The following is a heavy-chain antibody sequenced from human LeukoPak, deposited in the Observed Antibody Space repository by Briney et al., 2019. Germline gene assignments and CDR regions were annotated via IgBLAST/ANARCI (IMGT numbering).Heavy chain of an antibody. CDR2: IYYSGST. J-gene: IGHJ3*02. V-gene: IGHV4-39*01. D-gene: IGHD3-10*01. CDR1: GGSVSGDIYY. Sequence: SETLSLTCTVSGGSVSGDIYYWGWIRQPPGKGLEWIGSIYYSGSTYYNPSLKSRVTISIDTSKNQFSLKLSSVTAADTAVYYCASEPYGSGSFLGAFDIWGQGTMVTVSS. CDR3: ASEPYGSGSFLGAFDI.